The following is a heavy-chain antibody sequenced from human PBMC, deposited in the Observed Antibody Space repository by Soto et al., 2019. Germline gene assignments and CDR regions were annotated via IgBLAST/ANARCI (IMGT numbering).Heavy chain of an antibody. Sequence: QVQLVQSGAEVKKPGASVKVSCKVSGYTLTELSMHWVRQAPGKGLEWMGGFDPEDGETIYAQKFQGRVTMTEDTSTDTAYMELSSLRSEDTAVYYCATGYCSSTSCSKRSRSGSYFDLWDRGTLVTVSS. CDR3: ATGYCSSTSCSKRSRSGSYFDL. CDR1: GYTLTELS. D-gene: IGHD2-2*01. V-gene: IGHV1-24*01. CDR2: FDPEDGET. J-gene: IGHJ2*01.